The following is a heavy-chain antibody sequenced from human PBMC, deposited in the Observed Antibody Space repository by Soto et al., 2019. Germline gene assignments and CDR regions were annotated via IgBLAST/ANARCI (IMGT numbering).Heavy chain of an antibody. J-gene: IGHJ3*02. CDR1: GFTFTSSA. D-gene: IGHD3-16*01. Sequence: GASVKVSCKASGFTFTSSAMQWVRQARGQRLEWIGWIVVGSGNTNYAQKFQERVTITRDMSTSTAYMELSSLRSEDTAVYYCAAASEALPYTGGVDDAFDIWGQGTMVTVSS. CDR2: IVVGSGNT. CDR3: AAASEALPYTGGVDDAFDI. V-gene: IGHV1-58*02.